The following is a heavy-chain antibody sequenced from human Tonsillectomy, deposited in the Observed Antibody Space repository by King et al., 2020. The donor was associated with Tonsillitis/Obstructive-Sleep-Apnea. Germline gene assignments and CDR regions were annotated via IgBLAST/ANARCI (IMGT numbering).Heavy chain of an antibody. CDR3: AKIMSSSATGY. V-gene: IGHV3-23*04. CDR1: GFTFSSYA. Sequence: VQLVESGGGLVQPGGSLRLSCAASGFTFSSYAMNWVRQAPGKGLEWVSAIGGGGGRTYYADSVKGRFTISRDNSKNTLYLQMNSLRAGDTAVYYCAKIMSSSATGYWGQGTLVTVSS. J-gene: IGHJ4*02. D-gene: IGHD2-15*01. CDR2: IGGGGGRT.